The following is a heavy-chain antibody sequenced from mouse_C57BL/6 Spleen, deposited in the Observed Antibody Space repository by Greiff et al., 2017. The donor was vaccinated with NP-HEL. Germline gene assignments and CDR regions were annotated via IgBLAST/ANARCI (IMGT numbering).Heavy chain of an antibody. V-gene: IGHV1-39*01. D-gene: IGHD1-1*01. CDR3: ARPLSGSSLYYAMDY. CDR1: GYSFTDYN. CDR2: INPNYGTT. Sequence: VQLQQSGPELVKPGASVKISCKASGYSFTDYNMNWVKQSNGKSLEWIGVINPNYGTTSYNEKFKGKATLTAEKSSSTAYMQLSSLTSEDSAVYFCARPLSGSSLYYAMDYWGQGTSVTVSS. J-gene: IGHJ4*01.